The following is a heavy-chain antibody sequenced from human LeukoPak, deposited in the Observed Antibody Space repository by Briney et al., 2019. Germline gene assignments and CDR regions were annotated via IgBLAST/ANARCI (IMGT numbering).Heavy chain of an antibody. Sequence: PSETLSLTCTVSGGSISSSTYYWGWFRQPPGKGLEWIAYINYSGNTYYNPSLKSRVTISVDTSKNQFSLKLSSVTAADTAVYYCASDGGAYYDSTYYFDYWGQGTLVTVSS. V-gene: IGHV4-39*01. CDR1: GGSISSSTYY. CDR2: INYSGNT. CDR3: ASDGGAYYDSTYYFDY. J-gene: IGHJ4*02. D-gene: IGHD3-22*01.